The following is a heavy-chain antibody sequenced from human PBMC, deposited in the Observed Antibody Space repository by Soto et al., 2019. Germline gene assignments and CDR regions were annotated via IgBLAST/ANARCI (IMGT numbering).Heavy chain of an antibody. CDR1: GFTFRIHT. CDR3: VKGGEDITSPYGMDV. CDR2: ISSGGTYF. J-gene: IGHJ6*02. V-gene: IGHV3-21*06. Sequence: PGGSLRLSCAGSGFTFRIHTLAWVRQAPGKGLEWVSSISSGGTYFEYAHSVKGRFAISRDDAKDSVFLQMNSLKTDDTAVYYCVKGGEDITSPYGMDVWGQGTTVTVSS. D-gene: IGHD3-16*01.